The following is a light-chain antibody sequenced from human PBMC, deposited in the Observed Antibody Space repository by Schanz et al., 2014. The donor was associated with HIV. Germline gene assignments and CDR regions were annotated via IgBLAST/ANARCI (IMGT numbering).Light chain of an antibody. Sequence: DIQMTQSPPSVSASVGDRVTLTCRASQGISSWLAWYQQKPGRAPKLLIYAASTLQSGVPSRFSGSGSGTDFTLTISGLQPDDFATYYCQHYSTFPLAFGQGTKVEIK. CDR3: QHYSTFPLA. CDR2: AAS. J-gene: IGKJ1*01. V-gene: IGKV1-12*01. CDR1: QGISSW.